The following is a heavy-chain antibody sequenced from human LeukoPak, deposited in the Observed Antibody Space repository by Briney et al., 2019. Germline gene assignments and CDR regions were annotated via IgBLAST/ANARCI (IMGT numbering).Heavy chain of an antibody. Sequence: GGSLRLSCAASGFPFSSYGMHWVRQAPGKGPEWVAFIRYDGSREFYADSVKGRFTISRDNSKSTVFLQMSILRAVDTAVYYCARDQGWLVELDYWGQGTLVTVSS. CDR2: IRYDGSRE. V-gene: IGHV3-30*02. D-gene: IGHD6-19*01. CDR3: ARDQGWLVELDY. CDR1: GFPFSSYG. J-gene: IGHJ4*02.